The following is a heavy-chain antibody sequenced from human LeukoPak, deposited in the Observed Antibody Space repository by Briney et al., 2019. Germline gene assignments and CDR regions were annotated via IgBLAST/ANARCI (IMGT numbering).Heavy chain of an antibody. CDR1: GGTFSRYA. D-gene: IGHD3-10*01. CDR3: ARVKRGARYYYYYMDV. CDR2: IIPIFGTA. J-gene: IGHJ6*03. Sequence: VASVKVSCKASGGTFSRYAISWVREAPGQGLEWMGGIIPIFGTANYAQKFQGRVTITTDESTSTAYMELSSLRSEDTAVYYCARVKRGARYYYYYMDVWGKGTTLTVSS. V-gene: IGHV1-69*05.